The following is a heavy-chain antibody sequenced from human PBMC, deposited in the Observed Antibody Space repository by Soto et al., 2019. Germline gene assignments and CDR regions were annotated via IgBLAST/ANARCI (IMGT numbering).Heavy chain of an antibody. V-gene: IGHV1-69*02. Sequence: QVQLVQSGAEVKKPGSSVKVSCKASGGTFSSYTISWVRQAPGQGLEWMGRIIPILGIANYAQKFQGRVTXTXDXXTSTAYMELSSLRSEDTAVYYCARAKVTQVAHHDYWGQGTLVTVSS. CDR2: IIPILGIA. CDR3: ARAKVTQVAHHDY. CDR1: GGTFSSYT. D-gene: IGHD4-4*01. J-gene: IGHJ4*02.